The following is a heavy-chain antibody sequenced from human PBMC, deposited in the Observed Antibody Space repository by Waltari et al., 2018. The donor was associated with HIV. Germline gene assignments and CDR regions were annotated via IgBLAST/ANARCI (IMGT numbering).Heavy chain of an antibody. CDR2: VSAYNGNT. V-gene: IGHV1-18*01. J-gene: IGHJ6*02. CDR3: ARDNWNDYYYYGMDV. CDR1: GYTFTSFG. D-gene: IGHD1-1*01. Sequence: QVQLVQSGAAVKKPGASVKVSCKDSGYTFTSFGISWVRQAPGQGLEWMGWVSAYNGNTNYAQKLQGRVTMTTDTSTSTAYMELRSLRSDDTAVFYCARDNWNDYYYYGMDVWGQGTTVTVSS.